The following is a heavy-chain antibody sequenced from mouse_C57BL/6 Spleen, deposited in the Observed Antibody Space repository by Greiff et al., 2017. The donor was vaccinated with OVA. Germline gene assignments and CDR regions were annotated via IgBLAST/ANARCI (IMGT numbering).Heavy chain of an antibody. J-gene: IGHJ4*01. CDR2: ISSGSSTI. Sequence: EVKVVESGGGLVKPGGSLKLSCAASGFTFSDYGMHWVRQAPEKGLEWVAYISSGSSTIYYADTVKGRFTISRDNAKNTLFLQMTSLRSEDTAMYYCARGGKSRNYYAMDYWGQGTSVTVSS. CDR3: ARGGKSRNYYAMDY. D-gene: IGHD2-1*01. V-gene: IGHV5-17*01. CDR1: GFTFSDYG.